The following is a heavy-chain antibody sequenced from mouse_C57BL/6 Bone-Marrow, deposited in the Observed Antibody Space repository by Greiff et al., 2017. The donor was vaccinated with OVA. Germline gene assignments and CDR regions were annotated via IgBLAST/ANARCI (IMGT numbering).Heavy chain of an antibody. CDR1: GFTFSDYY. D-gene: IGHD2-3*01. CDR2: INYDGSST. V-gene: IGHV5-16*01. J-gene: IGHJ2*01. CDR3: ARDQDGYYYFDY. Sequence: DVHLVESEGGLVQPGSSMKLSCTASGFTFSDYYMAWVRQVPEKGLEWVANINYDGSSTYYLDSLKSRFIISRDNAKNILYLQMSSLKSEDTATYYCARDQDGYYYFDYWGQGTTLTVSS.